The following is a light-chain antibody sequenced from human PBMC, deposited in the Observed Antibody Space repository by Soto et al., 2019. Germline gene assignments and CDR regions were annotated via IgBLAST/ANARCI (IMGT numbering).Light chain of an antibody. CDR1: TSDVGDFNS. J-gene: IGLJ1*01. Sequence: QSALTQPASVSGSPGQSITISCTGTTSDVGDFNSVSWYQQHPGNAPKLIIYEVSNRPSGVSNRFSGSKSGNSASLTISGLQAEDDDDYYCSSYTSSSRYVFGTGTKLTVL. V-gene: IGLV2-14*01. CDR3: SSYTSSSRYV. CDR2: EVS.